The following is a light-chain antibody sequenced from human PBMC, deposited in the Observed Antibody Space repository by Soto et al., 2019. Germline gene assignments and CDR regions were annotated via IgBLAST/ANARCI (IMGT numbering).Light chain of an antibody. CDR1: QSVRHDY. J-gene: IGKJ4*01. CDR3: QQYGGSLP. V-gene: IGKV3-20*01. Sequence: EIVLTQSPGTLSLSPGESATLSCRASQSVRHDYLAWYQQKPGRDPRLVIYGASNRASGVPDRFSGNGSGTDFTLTISRLEPDDFAVYYYQQYGGSLPFGGGTKVDIK. CDR2: GAS.